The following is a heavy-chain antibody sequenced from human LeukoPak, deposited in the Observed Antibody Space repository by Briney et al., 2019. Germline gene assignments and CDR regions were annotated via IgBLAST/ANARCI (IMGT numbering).Heavy chain of an antibody. CDR1: GYTFTAYF. CDR2: INPNSGAT. V-gene: IGHV1-2*02. J-gene: IGHJ4*02. CDR3: ARDGVSPTPDFDY. D-gene: IGHD2-8*01. Sequence: ASVKVSCKISGYTFTAYFMYWLRQAPGQGLESMGWINPNSGATGYTQNFQGRVTMTRDTSVSTIYMELSRLRSDDTAVYYCARDGVSPTPDFDYWGQGTLVTVSS.